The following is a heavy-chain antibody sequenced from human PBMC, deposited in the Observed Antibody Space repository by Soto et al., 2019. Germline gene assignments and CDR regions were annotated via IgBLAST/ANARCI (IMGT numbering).Heavy chain of an antibody. J-gene: IGHJ6*03. Sequence: PGGSLRLSCAASGFIFSNAWINWVRQAPGKGLEWVSAISGSGGSTYYADSVKGRFTVSRDNSKNTLYLQMNSLRAEDTAVFYCSKQGFLEGLQRRYYYYYMDVWGKGTTVTVSS. CDR3: SKQGFLEGLQRRYYYYYMDV. V-gene: IGHV3-23*01. CDR1: GFIFSNAW. CDR2: ISGSGGST. D-gene: IGHD3-3*01.